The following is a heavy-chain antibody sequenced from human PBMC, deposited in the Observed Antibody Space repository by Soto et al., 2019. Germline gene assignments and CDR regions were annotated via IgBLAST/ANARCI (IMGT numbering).Heavy chain of an antibody. CDR2: IRPYSGNT. J-gene: IGHJ6*02. V-gene: IGHV1-18*01. Sequence: QVQLVQSGDEVRKPGSSVKVSCKASGYIFVNYGIAWVRQAPGQGLEWMGWIRPYSGNTHYASKVQGRLTMTTDTSTSTAYMDLGSLTSDDTAVYYCAMVDNYVTPTPQDVWGQGTTFTVSS. D-gene: IGHD3-16*01. CDR3: AMVDNYVTPTPQDV. CDR1: GYIFVNYG.